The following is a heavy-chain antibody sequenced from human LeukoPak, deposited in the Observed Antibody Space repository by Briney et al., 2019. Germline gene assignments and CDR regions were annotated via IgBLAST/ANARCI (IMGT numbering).Heavy chain of an antibody. CDR3: ARDLGYYDSSGYYYWPYYYYGMDV. CDR2: IWYDGSNK. CDR1: GFTFSSYG. D-gene: IGHD3-22*01. V-gene: IGHV3-33*01. Sequence: PGGSLRLSCAASGFTFSSYGMHWVRQAPGKGLEWVAVIWYDGSNKYYADSVKGRFTISRDNSKNTLYLQMNSLRAEDTAMYYCARDLGYYDSSGYYYWPYYYYGMDVWGQGTTVTVSS. J-gene: IGHJ6*02.